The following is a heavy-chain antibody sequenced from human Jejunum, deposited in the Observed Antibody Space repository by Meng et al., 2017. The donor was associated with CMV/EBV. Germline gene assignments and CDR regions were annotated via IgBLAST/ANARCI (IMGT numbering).Heavy chain of an antibody. CDR2: ISDDGDNK. V-gene: IGHV3-30*19. J-gene: IGHJ4*02. CDR3: ATEPGYSSGWYSDY. D-gene: IGHD6-19*01. CDR1: GFTFSNYG. Sequence: GFTFSNYGMHWVRQAPGKGLEWVAAISDDGDNKYHADSVKGRFTISRDNSKNTLYLQMSSLRADDTAVYYCATEPGYSSGWYSDYWGQGTLVTVSS.